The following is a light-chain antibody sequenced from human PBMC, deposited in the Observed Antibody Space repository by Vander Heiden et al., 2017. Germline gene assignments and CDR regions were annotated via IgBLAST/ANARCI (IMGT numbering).Light chain of an antibody. V-gene: IGLV1-51*01. J-gene: IGLJ2*01. CDR3: GTWDSSLSAGV. CDR2: DNN. CDR1: SPNLGNNY. Sequence: QSVLTQPPPVPAAPGQKVPISLSGSSPNLGNNYVSWYQQLPGTAPKLLIYDNNKRPSGIPDRCSGSKSGTSATLGISELKTGDEADYYCGTWDSSLSAGVFGGGTKLTVL.